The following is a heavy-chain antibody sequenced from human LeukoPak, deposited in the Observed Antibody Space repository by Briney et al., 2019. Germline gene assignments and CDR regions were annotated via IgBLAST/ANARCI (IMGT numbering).Heavy chain of an antibody. CDR3: AKDPVPSVLRYFDWFDY. J-gene: IGHJ4*02. V-gene: IGHV3-33*06. Sequence: PGGSLRFSCAASGFTFSSYGMHWVRQAPGKGLEWVAVIWYDGSNKYYADSVKGRFTISRDNSNNTLYLQMNSLRAEDTAVYYCAKDPVPSVLRYFDWFDYWGQGTLVTVSS. D-gene: IGHD3-9*01. CDR1: GFTFSSYG. CDR2: IWYDGSNK.